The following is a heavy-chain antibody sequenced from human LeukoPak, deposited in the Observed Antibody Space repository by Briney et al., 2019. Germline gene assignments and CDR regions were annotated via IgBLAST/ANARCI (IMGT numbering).Heavy chain of an antibody. CDR2: INHSGST. J-gene: IGHJ4*02. CDR3: ARVAGDYDYVWGSYRFFDH. CDR1: GGSFSGYY. Sequence: SETLSLTCAVYGGSFSGYYWSWIRQPPGKGLEWIGEINHSGSTNYNPSLKSRVTISVDTSKNQFSLKLSSVTAADTAVYYCARVAGDYDYVWGSYRFFDHWGQGTLVTVSS. V-gene: IGHV4-34*01. D-gene: IGHD3-16*02.